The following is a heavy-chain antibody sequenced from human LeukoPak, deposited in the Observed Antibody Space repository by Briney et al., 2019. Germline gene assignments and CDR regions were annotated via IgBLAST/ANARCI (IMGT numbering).Heavy chain of an antibody. J-gene: IGHJ5*02. D-gene: IGHD6-13*01. CDR2: ISGSGGST. V-gene: IGHV3-23*01. Sequence: GGSLRLSCAASGFTFSSYAMSRVRQAPGKGLEWVSAISGSGGSTYYADSVKGRFTISRDNSKNTLYLQMNSLRAEDTAVYYCAKARLPSAAAGTSWFDPWGQGTLVTVSS. CDR1: GFTFSSYA. CDR3: AKARLPSAAAGTSWFDP.